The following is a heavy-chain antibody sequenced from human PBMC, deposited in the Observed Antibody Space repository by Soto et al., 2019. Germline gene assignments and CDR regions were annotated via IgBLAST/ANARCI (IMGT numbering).Heavy chain of an antibody. CDR2: MYYTGVT. V-gene: IGHV4-61*01. CDR3: ARGGEPLGYYGLDV. CDR1: GGSVRSGNHF. J-gene: IGHJ6*02. Sequence: PXETLSLTCSVSGGSVRSGNHFWNWIRQPPGRGLEWLGYMYYTGVTNYNPSLKSRVSMPVDTSKDQFSLNLTSLTAADTAVYYCARGGEPLGYYGLDVWGQGTTVTVSS.